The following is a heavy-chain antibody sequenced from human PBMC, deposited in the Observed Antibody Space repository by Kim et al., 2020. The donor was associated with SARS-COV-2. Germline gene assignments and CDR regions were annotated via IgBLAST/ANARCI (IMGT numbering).Heavy chain of an antibody. CDR2: IYPGDSDT. V-gene: IGHV5-51*01. CDR1: GYSFTSYW. J-gene: IGHJ3*02. Sequence: GESLKISCKGSGYSFTSYWIGWVRQMPGKGLEWMGIIYPGDSDTRYSPSFQGQVTISADKSISTAYLQWSSLKASDTAMYYCARSLTLIRFLEWFGGAFDIWGQGTMVTVSS. CDR3: ARSLTLIRFLEWFGGAFDI. D-gene: IGHD3-3*01.